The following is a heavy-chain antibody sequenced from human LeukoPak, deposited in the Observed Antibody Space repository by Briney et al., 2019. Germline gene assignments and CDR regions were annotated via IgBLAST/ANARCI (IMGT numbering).Heavy chain of an antibody. J-gene: IGHJ4*02. Sequence: PGGSLRLSCAASGFTFSSYGMHWVRQAPGKGLEWVAVISYDGSNKYYADSVKGRFTISRDNSKNTLYLQMNSLRAEDTAVYYCAKDAHSGGFDYWGQGTLVTVSS. CDR1: GFTFSSYG. CDR3: AKDAHSGGFDY. CDR2: ISYDGSNK. V-gene: IGHV3-30*18. D-gene: IGHD2-15*01.